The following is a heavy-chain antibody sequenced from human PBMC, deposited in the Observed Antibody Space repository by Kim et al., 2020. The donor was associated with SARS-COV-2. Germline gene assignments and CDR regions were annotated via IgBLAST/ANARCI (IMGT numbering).Heavy chain of an antibody. J-gene: IGHJ4*02. CDR1: GFMVNNYA. V-gene: IGHV3-30*09. CDR2: ISYDGSDK. Sequence: GGSLRLSCAASGFMVNNYAMHWVRQAPGKGVEWVAVISYDGSDKYDADSVKGRFAISKNNSKNTVYLQIYRMGGVTTAVYHGARNGFPGITEPGPGVYWGQGTLVTVSS. D-gene: IGHD6-13*01. CDR3: ARNGFPGITEPGPGVY.